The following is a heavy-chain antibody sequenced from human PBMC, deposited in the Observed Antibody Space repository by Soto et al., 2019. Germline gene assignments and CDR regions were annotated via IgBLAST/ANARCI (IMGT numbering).Heavy chain of an antibody. Sequence: ASVKVSCKASGGTFSSYAISWVRQAPEQGLEWMGGIIPIFGTANYAQKFQGRVTITADESTSTAYMELSSLRSEDTAVYYCAREAAVAGIAGEFDPWGQGTLVT. CDR1: GGTFSSYA. J-gene: IGHJ5*02. V-gene: IGHV1-69*13. CDR3: AREAAVAGIAGEFDP. CDR2: IIPIFGTA. D-gene: IGHD6-19*01.